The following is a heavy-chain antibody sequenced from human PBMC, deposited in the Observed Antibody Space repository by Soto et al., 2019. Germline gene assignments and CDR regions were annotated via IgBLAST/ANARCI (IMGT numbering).Heavy chain of an antibody. V-gene: IGHV3-53*04. CDR3: ARKTDSIPSGGDV. Sequence: EVQLVESGGGLVQPGGSLRLSCTASGFAVRHNYMTWVRQAPGKGLEWVSLIYSGGDTAYADSVKGRFTISRHTSQNTLYRQMTSLRAEGTAVYYCARKTDSIPSGGDVWGKGTAVTVSS. CDR2: IYSGGDT. D-gene: IGHD3-10*01. CDR1: GFAVRHNY. J-gene: IGHJ6*04.